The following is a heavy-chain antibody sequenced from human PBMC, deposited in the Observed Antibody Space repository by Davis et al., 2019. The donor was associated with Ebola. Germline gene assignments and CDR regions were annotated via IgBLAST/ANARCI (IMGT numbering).Heavy chain of an antibody. V-gene: IGHV3-33*03. J-gene: IGHJ5*02. CDR1: GFTFSSYG. CDR2: IWYDGSNK. CDR3: ATFTMVRGVITWFDP. D-gene: IGHD3-10*01. Sequence: GESLKISCAASGFTFSSYGMHWVRQAPGKGLELVSVIWYDGSNKYYADSVKGRFTISRDNAKNSLYLQMNSLRAEDTAVYYCATFTMVRGVITWFDPWGQGTLVTVSS.